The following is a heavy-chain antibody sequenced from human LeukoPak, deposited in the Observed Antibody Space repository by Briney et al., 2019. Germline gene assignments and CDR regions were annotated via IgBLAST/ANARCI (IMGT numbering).Heavy chain of an antibody. J-gene: IGHJ4*02. D-gene: IGHD1-1*01. CDR1: GYTFTGNY. Sequence: ASGKVSCKAAGYTFTGNYMHWVRQAHGQGIEWMGWINPNSGGTNYAQKCQGRVTMTRDTSISTAYMELSRLRSDDTAVYYCAREFASLTTGATLDYWGQGTLVTVSS. V-gene: IGHV1-2*02. CDR3: AREFASLTTGATLDY. CDR2: INPNSGGT.